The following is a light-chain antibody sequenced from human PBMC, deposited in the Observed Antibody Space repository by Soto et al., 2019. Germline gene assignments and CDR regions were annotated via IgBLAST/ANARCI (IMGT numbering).Light chain of an antibody. V-gene: IGLV2-8*01. J-gene: IGLJ2*01. CDR3: SSYAGNKNVV. Sequence: QSVLTQPPSASGSPGQSVTISCTGTSSDVGGYNYVSWYQQHPGKAPKLMIYEVSKRPSGVPDRFSGSKSGNTASLTVSGLQAADEADYFCSSYAGNKNVVFGGGTKLTV. CDR2: EVS. CDR1: SSDVGGYNY.